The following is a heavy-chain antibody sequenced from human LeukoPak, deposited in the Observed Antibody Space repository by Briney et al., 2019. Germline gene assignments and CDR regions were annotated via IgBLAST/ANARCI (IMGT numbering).Heavy chain of an antibody. D-gene: IGHD1-26*01. V-gene: IGHV4-61*02. J-gene: IGHJ4*02. Sequence: PSETLSLTCTVSGGSISSGSYYWSWIRQPAGKGLEWIGRIYTSGSTNYNPSLKSRVTISVDTSKNHFSLRLNSVTAADTAMYYCAKSGGYGLIDYWGQGTLVTVSS. CDR1: GGSISSGSYY. CDR3: AKSGGYGLIDY. CDR2: IYTSGST.